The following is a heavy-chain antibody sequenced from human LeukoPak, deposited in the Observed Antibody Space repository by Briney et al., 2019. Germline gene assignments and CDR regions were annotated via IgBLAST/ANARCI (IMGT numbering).Heavy chain of an antibody. J-gene: IGHJ4*02. CDR1: GFTFSSYW. CDR3: ARDKSQIEY. CDR2: IKQDGSEK. V-gene: IGHV3-7*01. Sequence: HPGGSLRLSCAAFGFTFSSYWMSWVRQAPGKGLEWVANIKQDGSEKYYVDSVKGRFTISRDNAKNSLYLQMNSLRAEDAAVYYCARDKSQIEYWGQGILVTVSS.